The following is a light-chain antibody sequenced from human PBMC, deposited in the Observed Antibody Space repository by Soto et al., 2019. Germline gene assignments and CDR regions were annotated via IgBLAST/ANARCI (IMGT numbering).Light chain of an antibody. J-gene: IGLJ2*01. CDR1: SSDVGAYNY. Sequence: QSALTQPASVSGSPGQLITISCTGTSSDVGAYNYVSWYQQHPGKAPKLMIFEVSDRPSGVSNRFSGSKSGNTASLTISGLQAEDEADSYCSSYTSSNTLVFGGGTKLTVL. CDR3: SSYTSSNTLV. CDR2: EVS. V-gene: IGLV2-14*01.